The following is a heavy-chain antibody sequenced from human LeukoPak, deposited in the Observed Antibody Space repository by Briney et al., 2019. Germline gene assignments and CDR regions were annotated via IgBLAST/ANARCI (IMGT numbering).Heavy chain of an antibody. J-gene: IGHJ5*02. CDR3: AKHYGATSTWFDP. CDR1: GFTFSSYA. D-gene: IGHD4/OR15-4a*01. CDR2: ITGIAVRT. V-gene: IGHV3-23*01. Sequence: GGSLRLSCAASGFTFSSYAMTWVRQAPGKGLEWVSSITGIAVRTYYADSVKGRFTISRDNSKNTLYLQMSSLRAEDTALYYCAKHYGATSTWFDPWGLGTLVTVSS.